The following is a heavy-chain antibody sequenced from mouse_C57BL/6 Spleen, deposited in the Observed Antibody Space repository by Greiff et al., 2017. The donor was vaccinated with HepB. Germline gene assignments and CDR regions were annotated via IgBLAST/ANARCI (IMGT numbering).Heavy chain of an antibody. D-gene: IGHD1-1*01. Sequence: VKLVESGPGLVAPSQSLSITCTVSGFSLTSYGVSWVRQPPGKGLEWLGVIWGDGSTNYHSAPISSLSISKDNSKSQGFLKLNSLQTDDTATYYCDKPGEIITTGVGETDFDVWGTGTTVTVSS. CDR3: DKPGEIITTGVGETDFDV. V-gene: IGHV2-3*01. CDR2: IWGDGST. J-gene: IGHJ1*03. CDR1: GFSLTSYG.